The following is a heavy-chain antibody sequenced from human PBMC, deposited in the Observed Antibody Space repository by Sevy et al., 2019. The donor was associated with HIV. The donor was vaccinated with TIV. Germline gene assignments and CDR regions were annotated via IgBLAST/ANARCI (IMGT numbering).Heavy chain of an antibody. D-gene: IGHD2-15*01. CDR1: GYTFNTYR. CDR3: ARAYCSGGRCYSLVY. CDR2: ISPHNGDT. V-gene: IGHV1-18*01. Sequence: ASVKVSCKVSGYTFNTYRLTWVRQAPGQGLEWMGWISPHNGDTNYAQKLQGRVTMITDTSTSTAYMELRSLRSDDTAVYYCARAYCSGGRCYSLVYWGQGTLVTVSS. J-gene: IGHJ4*02.